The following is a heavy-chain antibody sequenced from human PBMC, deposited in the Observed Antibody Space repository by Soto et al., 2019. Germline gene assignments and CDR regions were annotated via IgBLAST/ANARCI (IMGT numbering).Heavy chain of an antibody. J-gene: IGHJ4*02. CDR2: INHSGST. CDR3: ARHLPYCGGDCYSLDY. Sequence: PSETLSLTCAVYGGSFSGYYWNWIRQPPGKGLEWIGEINHSGSTNYNPSLKSRVTISLDTSKNQFSLKLSSVTAADTAVYYCARHLPYCGGDCYSLDYWGQGTLVTVSS. D-gene: IGHD2-21*02. V-gene: IGHV4-34*01. CDR1: GGSFSGYY.